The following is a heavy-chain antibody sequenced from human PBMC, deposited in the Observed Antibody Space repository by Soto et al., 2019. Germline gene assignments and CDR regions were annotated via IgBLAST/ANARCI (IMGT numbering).Heavy chain of an antibody. CDR3: AKEFQWEHNAFEI. V-gene: IGHV3-30*02. D-gene: IGHD1-26*01. Sequence: GGSLRLSCAASGFTFSTYGMHWVRQAPGKGLEWVAVMGNDGITTFYADSVKGRFTISRDNSKNTLFLQMNSLRADDTAVYYCAKEFQWEHNAFEIWGKGQWSPSPQ. CDR2: MGNDGITT. CDR1: GFTFSTYG. J-gene: IGHJ3*02.